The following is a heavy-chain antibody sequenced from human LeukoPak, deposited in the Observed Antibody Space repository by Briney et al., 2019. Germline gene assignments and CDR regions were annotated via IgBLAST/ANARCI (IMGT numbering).Heavy chain of an antibody. D-gene: IGHD4-17*01. CDR2: INSDGSST. CDR3: AKKKGAPVPTPCLDH. V-gene: IGHV3-74*01. J-gene: IGHJ4*02. CDR1: GFTFSSYW. Sequence: GGSLRLSCAASGFTFSSYWMHWVRQAPGKGLVWVSRINSDGSSTSYADSVKGRFTISRDNAKNTLYLQMNSLRAEDTAIYYCAKKKGAPVPTPCLDHWGQGTLVTVSS.